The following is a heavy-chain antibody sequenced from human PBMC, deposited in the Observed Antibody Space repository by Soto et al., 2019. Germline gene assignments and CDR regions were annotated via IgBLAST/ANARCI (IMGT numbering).Heavy chain of an antibody. CDR3: AKIGSYLRMDV. J-gene: IGHJ6*02. V-gene: IGHV3-48*01. CDR2: ISSGGGTT. CDR1: GFPFISYS. D-gene: IGHD1-26*01. Sequence: EVQLVESVGGLVQPGGSLRLSCAVSGFPFISYSMNWVRQAPGKGLEWVSYISSGGGTTYYADSVNGRFRISRDNANNSLYLQMNSLRVEDTAVYYCAKIGSYLRMDVWGQGTTVTVSS.